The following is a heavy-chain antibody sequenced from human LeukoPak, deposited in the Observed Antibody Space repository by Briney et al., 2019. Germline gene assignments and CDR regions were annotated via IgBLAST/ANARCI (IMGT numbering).Heavy chain of an antibody. CDR2: IYYSGST. CDR3: ARSEALDSMVRGVIITPFDY. Sequence: KPSETLSLTCTVSGGSISSYYWSWIRQPPGKGLEWIGYIYYSGSTNYNPSLKSRVTISVDTSKNQFSLKLSSVTAADTAVYYCARSEALDSMVRGVIITPFDYWGQGTLVTVSS. V-gene: IGHV4-59*12. CDR1: GGSISSYY. D-gene: IGHD3-10*01. J-gene: IGHJ4*02.